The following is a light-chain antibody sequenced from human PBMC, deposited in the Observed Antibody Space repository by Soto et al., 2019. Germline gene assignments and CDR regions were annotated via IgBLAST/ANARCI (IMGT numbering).Light chain of an antibody. CDR3: QSYDSSMGGYV. CDR1: SSNIGAGYE. V-gene: IGLV1-40*01. J-gene: IGLJ1*01. CDR2: ENN. Sequence: QSVLTQPPSVSEAPGQRVTISCTGSSSNIGAGYEAHWYQQVPGTARKLIIYENNNRPSGFPARFSGSKSGTSASLAITGLQAEDEAESYCQSYDSSMGGYVFGTGTKLTVL.